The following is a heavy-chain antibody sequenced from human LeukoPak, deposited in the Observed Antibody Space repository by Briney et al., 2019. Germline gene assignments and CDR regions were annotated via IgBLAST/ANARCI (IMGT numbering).Heavy chain of an antibody. Sequence: ASVKVSCKASGGTFSSYAISWVRQAPGQGLEWMGWINPNSGGTNYAQKFQGWVTMTRDTSISTAYMELSRLRSDDTAVYYCARFPYSGREGYYDYVWGSLYFDYWGQGTLVTVSS. J-gene: IGHJ4*02. V-gene: IGHV1-2*04. D-gene: IGHD3-16*01. CDR3: ARFPYSGREGYYDYVWGSLYFDY. CDR2: INPNSGGT. CDR1: GGTFSSYA.